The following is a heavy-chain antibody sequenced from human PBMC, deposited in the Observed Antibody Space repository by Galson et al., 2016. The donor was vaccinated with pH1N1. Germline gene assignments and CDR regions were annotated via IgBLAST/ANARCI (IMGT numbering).Heavy chain of an antibody. Sequence: SETLSLTCTVSGGSISSSTYYWGWIRQPPGKGLEWIGSIYYSGSTYYNPSLKSRVTISADMSKNQFSLKLSSVTAADTAVHYCARQNLPAGREDGYYFDYWGQGTLVTVSS. CDR2: IYYSGST. V-gene: IGHV4-39*01. CDR3: ARQNLPAGREDGYYFDY. CDR1: GGSISSSTYY. J-gene: IGHJ4*02.